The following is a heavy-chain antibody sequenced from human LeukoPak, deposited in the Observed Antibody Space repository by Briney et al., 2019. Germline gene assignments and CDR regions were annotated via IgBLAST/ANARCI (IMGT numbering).Heavy chain of an antibody. D-gene: IGHD3-16*02. Sequence: GRSLRLSCAASGFTFDDYAMHWVRHAPGKGLEWVSGISWNSGSIGYADSVKGRFTISRDNAKNSLYLQMNSLRAEDTASYYCAKDRYPRLRLGELSFDYWGQGTLVTVSS. V-gene: IGHV3-9*01. CDR1: GFTFDDYA. J-gene: IGHJ4*02. CDR3: AKDRYPRLRLGELSFDY. CDR2: ISWNSGSI.